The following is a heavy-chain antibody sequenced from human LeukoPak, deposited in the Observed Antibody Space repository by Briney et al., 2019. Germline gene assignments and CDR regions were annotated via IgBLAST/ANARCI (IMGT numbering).Heavy chain of an antibody. Sequence: ASVKVSCKASGGTFSSYAISWVRQAPGQGLEWMGWINPNNGVTHYAQKFHDRVTMTRDTSITTAYMELNRLTSDDTAVYYCAREVTLRFWGQGTLLTVSS. CDR2: INPNNGVT. CDR3: AREVTLRF. J-gene: IGHJ4*02. D-gene: IGHD2-21*02. CDR1: GGTFSSYA. V-gene: IGHV1-2*02.